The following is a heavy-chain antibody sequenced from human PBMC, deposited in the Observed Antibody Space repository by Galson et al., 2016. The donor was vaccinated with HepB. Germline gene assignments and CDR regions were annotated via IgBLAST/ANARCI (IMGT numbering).Heavy chain of an antibody. CDR1: GSNFPPSG. CDR3: ARSSSCSTINCFLPFDS. J-gene: IGHJ4*02. Sequence: SLRLSCAASGSNFPPSGMHWVRQAPGNGLECVAIIWSDENNRSYADSVKGPFTISRDNSKNTLYLQMNSLRAEDTSMYYCARSSSCSTINCFLPFDSWGLGTLVTVSS. D-gene: IGHD2-2*01. CDR2: IWSDENNR. V-gene: IGHV3-33*01.